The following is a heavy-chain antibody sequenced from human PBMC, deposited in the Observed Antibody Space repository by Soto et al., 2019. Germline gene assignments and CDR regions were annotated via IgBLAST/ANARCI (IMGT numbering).Heavy chain of an antibody. CDR3: ARCKQKVIHGAMDV. V-gene: IGHV3-33*01. CDR2: INYDGSSK. Sequence: QVHLVESGGGAVQAGRSLRVSCATSGFTFSAYGMHWVRQAPGKGLEWVAFINYDGSSKFYGDSVKGRFTVSRDNSKNTLFLQLNSLRGEYTATYYCARCKQKVIHGAMDVWGQGATVTVTS. J-gene: IGHJ6*02. CDR1: GFTFSAYG. D-gene: IGHD2-21*01.